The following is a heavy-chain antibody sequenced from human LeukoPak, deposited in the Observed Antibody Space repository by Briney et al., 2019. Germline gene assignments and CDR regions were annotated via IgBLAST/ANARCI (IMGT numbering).Heavy chain of an antibody. D-gene: IGHD5-18*01. V-gene: IGHV3-74*01. J-gene: IGHJ4*02. CDR2: IYSDGSGI. CDR3: ATDRGYSFDY. Sequence: PGGSLRLSCAASGFTFSNFWMHWVRQAPGKGLVWVSRIYSDGSGITYADSVKGRFTISRDNAKITLYLQMNSLRAEDTAVYYCATDRGYSFDYWGQGTLVTVSS. CDR1: GFTFSNFW.